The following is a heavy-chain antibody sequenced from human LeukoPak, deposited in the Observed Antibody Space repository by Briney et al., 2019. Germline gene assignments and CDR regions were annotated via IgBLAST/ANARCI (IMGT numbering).Heavy chain of an antibody. Sequence: SVKVSCKASGGTFSSYAISWVRQAPGQGLEWMGRIIPIFGIANYAQKFQGRVTITADKSTSTAYMELSSLRSEDTTVYYCAPDSAYGDYGGVWFDPWGQGTLVTVSS. CDR3: APDSAYGDYGGVWFDP. CDR2: IIPIFGIA. J-gene: IGHJ5*02. V-gene: IGHV1-69*04. CDR1: GGTFSSYA. D-gene: IGHD4-17*01.